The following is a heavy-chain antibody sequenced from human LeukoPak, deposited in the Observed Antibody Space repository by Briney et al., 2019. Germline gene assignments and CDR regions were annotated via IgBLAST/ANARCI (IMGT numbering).Heavy chain of an antibody. Sequence: PAGSLRLSCAASGFTFSSYAMSWVRQAPGKGLEWVSAISGSGGSTYYADSVKGRFTISRDNSKNTLYLQMNSLRAEDTAVYYCAKTEPGSYGPNYFDYWGQGTLVTVSS. CDR3: AKTEPGSYGPNYFDY. D-gene: IGHD5-18*01. CDR1: GFTFSSYA. CDR2: ISGSGGST. V-gene: IGHV3-23*01. J-gene: IGHJ4*02.